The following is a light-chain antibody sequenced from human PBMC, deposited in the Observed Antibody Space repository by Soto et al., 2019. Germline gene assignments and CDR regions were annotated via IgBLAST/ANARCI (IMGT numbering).Light chain of an antibody. Sequence: DIQMTQSPSSLSASVGDRVTITCRTSQDIGNDLAWFRQTPGKAPKRLIYNAFSLQSGVPSRFSGSGSGTEFTLTISSLQPGDFATYYCLQHNSYPLTFGGGTKVEIK. CDR2: NAF. J-gene: IGKJ4*01. V-gene: IGKV1-17*01. CDR1: QDIGND. CDR3: LQHNSYPLT.